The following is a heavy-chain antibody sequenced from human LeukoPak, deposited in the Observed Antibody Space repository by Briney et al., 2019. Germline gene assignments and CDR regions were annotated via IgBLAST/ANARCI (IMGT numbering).Heavy chain of an antibody. CDR3: ATVVNYYGSGKGYYYMDV. CDR1: GYTLTELS. D-gene: IGHD3-10*01. V-gene: IGHV1-24*01. Sequence: GASVKVSCKVSGYTLTELSMHWVRQAPGKGLEWMGGFDPEDGETIYAQKFQGRVTMTEDTSTDTAYMELSSLRSEDTAVYYCATVVNYYGSGKGYYYMDVWGKGTTVTVSS. CDR2: FDPEDGET. J-gene: IGHJ6*03.